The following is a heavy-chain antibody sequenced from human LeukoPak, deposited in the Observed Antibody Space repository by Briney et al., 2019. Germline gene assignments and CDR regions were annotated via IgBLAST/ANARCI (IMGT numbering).Heavy chain of an antibody. Sequence: PSETLSLTCTVSGGSISSSSYYWGWVRQPPGKGLEWIGSIYYSGGTYYNPSLKSRVTISVDTSKNQFSLRLSSVTAADTAVYYCARPNREEYSSSFDYWGQGTLVTVSS. J-gene: IGHJ4*02. D-gene: IGHD6-6*01. CDR3: ARPNREEYSSSFDY. CDR1: GGSISSSSYY. V-gene: IGHV4-39*01. CDR2: IYYSGGT.